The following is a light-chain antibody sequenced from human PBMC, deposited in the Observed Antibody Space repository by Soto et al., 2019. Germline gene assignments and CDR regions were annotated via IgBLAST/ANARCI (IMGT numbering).Light chain of an antibody. J-gene: IGKJ2*01. CDR3: QQRSTWPQT. CDR1: QSVSSY. V-gene: IGKV3-11*01. Sequence: EIVLTQSPATLSLSPGERATLSCRASQSVSSYLAWYQQKPGQAPRLLIYDASNRATGIPARFSGSGSGTAFTLTISSLEPEDFAVDYCQQRSTWPQTFGQWTKLEIK. CDR2: DAS.